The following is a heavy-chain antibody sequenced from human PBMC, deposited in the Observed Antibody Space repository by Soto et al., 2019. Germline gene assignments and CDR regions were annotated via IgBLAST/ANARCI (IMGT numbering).Heavy chain of an antibody. CDR2: IWYDGSNK. V-gene: IGHV3-33*01. CDR3: ARGMGNYYYGMDV. Sequence: QVQLVESGGGVVQPGRSLRLSCAASGFTFSGYGMHWVRQAPGKGLEWVAVIWYDGSNKYYADSVKGRFTISRDNSKNTLYLQMNSLRAEATAVYYCARGMGNYYYGMDVWGQGTTVTVSS. J-gene: IGHJ6*02. CDR1: GFTFSGYG.